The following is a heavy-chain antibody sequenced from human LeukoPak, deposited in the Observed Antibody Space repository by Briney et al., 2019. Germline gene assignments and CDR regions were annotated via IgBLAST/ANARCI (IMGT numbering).Heavy chain of an antibody. CDR3: ARGKSSGWFDY. J-gene: IGHJ4*02. Sequence: SETLSLTCAVYGGSFSGYYWSWIRQPPGKGLEWIGEINHSGGTNYNPSLKSRVTISVDTSKNQFSLKLSSVTAADTAVYYCARGKSSGWFDYWGQGTLVTVSS. V-gene: IGHV4-34*01. D-gene: IGHD6-19*01. CDR2: INHSGGT. CDR1: GGSFSGYY.